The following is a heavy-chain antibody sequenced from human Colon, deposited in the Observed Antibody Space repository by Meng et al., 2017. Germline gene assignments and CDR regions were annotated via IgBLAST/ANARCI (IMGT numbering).Heavy chain of an antibody. CDR3: ARAGIHSGTYYALDY. J-gene: IGHJ4*02. D-gene: IGHD1-26*01. CDR1: GDSISNDY. V-gene: IGHV4-4*07. CDR2: VYSSGST. Sequence: GQLQESGPGLLKPSETLILTCTVSGDSISNDYWNWIRQPAGKGLEWIGRVYSSGSTHYNPSLKSRVTVSLDTSKSQFSLKLTSVTAADTALYYCARAGIHSGTYYALDYWGQGTLVTVSS.